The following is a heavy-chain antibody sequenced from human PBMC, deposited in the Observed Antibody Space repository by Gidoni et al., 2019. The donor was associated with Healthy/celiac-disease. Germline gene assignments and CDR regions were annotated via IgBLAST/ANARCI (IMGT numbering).Heavy chain of an antibody. CDR1: GFTFSSYS. J-gene: IGHJ3*02. Sequence: EVQLVESGGGLVKPGGSLRLYCAASGFTFSSYSLKWDRQAPGKGLEWVSSISSSSSYIYYADSVKGRFTISRDNANNSLYLQMNSLRAEDTAVYYCARGRRITMVRGVILDAFDIWGQGTMVTVFS. V-gene: IGHV3-21*01. CDR2: ISSSSSYI. D-gene: IGHD3-10*01. CDR3: ARGRRITMVRGVILDAFDI.